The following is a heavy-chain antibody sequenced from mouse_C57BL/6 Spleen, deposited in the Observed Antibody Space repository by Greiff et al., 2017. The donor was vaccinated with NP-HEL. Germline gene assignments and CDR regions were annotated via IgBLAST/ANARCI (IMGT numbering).Heavy chain of an antibody. V-gene: IGHV1-42*01. J-gene: IGHJ4*01. CDR1: GYSFTGYY. CDR2: INPSTGGT. CDR3: ARNWDEAMDY. Sequence: EVQLQQSGPELVKPGASVKISCKASGYSFTGYYMNWVKQSPEESLEWIGEINPSTGGTTYNQKFKAKATLTVDKSSSTAYMKLKSLTSEDSAVYYCARNWDEAMDYWGQGTSVTVSS. D-gene: IGHD4-1*01.